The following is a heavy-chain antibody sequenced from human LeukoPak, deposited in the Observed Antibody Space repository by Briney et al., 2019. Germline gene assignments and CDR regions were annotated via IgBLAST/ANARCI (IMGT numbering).Heavy chain of an antibody. CDR3: ARVRPFYYYYGMDV. V-gene: IGHV4-59*01. J-gene: IGHJ6*02. CDR1: GGSISSYY. Sequence: SETLSLTCTVPGGSISSYYWSWIRQPPGKGLEWIGYIYYSGSTNYNPSLKSRVTISVDTSKNQFSLKLSSVTAADTAVYYCARVRPFYYYYGMDVWGQGTTVTVSS. CDR2: IYYSGST.